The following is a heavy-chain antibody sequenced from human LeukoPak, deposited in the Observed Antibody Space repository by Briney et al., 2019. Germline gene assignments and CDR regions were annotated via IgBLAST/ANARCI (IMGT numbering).Heavy chain of an antibody. J-gene: IGHJ4*02. V-gene: IGHV1-24*01. D-gene: IGHD2-2*02. CDR3: TTSDRQFCSPSSCYMPFDY. CDR1: GYSLTEIS. Sequence: GASVRVSCKVSGYSLTEISMHWVRQAPGKGLEWMGGFDPRNGGTYFAQNFQGRVTLTEDTSTDTSSMELRSLKSDDTAVYYCTTSDRQFCSPSSCYMPFDYWGQGSLVTVSS. CDR2: FDPRNGGT.